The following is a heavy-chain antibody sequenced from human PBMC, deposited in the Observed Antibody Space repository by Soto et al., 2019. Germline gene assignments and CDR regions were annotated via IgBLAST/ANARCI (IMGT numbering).Heavy chain of an antibody. CDR1: GDSVSSNSAA. D-gene: IGHD6-13*01. CDR3: ARDPIAAAGIPSRFDY. CDR2: TYYRSKWYN. Sequence: SQTLSLTCAISGDSVSSNSAAWNWIRQSPSRGLEWLGRTYYRSKWYNDYAVSVKSRITINPDTSKNQFSLQLNSVTPEDTAVYYCARDPIAAAGIPSRFDYWGQGTLVTVSS. J-gene: IGHJ4*02. V-gene: IGHV6-1*01.